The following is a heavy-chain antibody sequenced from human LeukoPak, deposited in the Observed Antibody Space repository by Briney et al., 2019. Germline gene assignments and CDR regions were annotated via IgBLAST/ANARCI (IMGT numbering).Heavy chain of an antibody. CDR3: AKDPDSRGQKPKYCFDY. J-gene: IGHJ4*02. V-gene: IGHV3-30*18. CDR2: VSYDGVNK. CDR1: GFTFSNYA. D-gene: IGHD3-22*01. Sequence: QPGRSLRLSCAASGFTFSNYAMHWVRQAPGKGLEWVAVVSYDGVNKYYPDSVKGRFTISRDNSKNTLYLQMNSLRIDDTAVYYCAKDPDSRGQKPKYCFDYWGQGTLVTVSS.